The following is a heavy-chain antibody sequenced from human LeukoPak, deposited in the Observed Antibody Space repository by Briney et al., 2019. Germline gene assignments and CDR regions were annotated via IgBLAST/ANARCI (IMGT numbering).Heavy chain of an antibody. CDR3: AREYVDCSSTSCYTTPYYYMDV. V-gene: IGHV1-46*01. D-gene: IGHD2-2*02. CDR1: GYTFTSYY. CDR2: INPSGGST. Sequence: ASVKVSCKASGYTFTSYYMHWVRQAPGQGLEWMGIINPSGGSTSYAQKFQGRVTMTRDMSTSTVYMELSSLRSEDTAVYYCAREYVDCSSTSCYTTPYYYMDVWGKGTTVTVSS. J-gene: IGHJ6*03.